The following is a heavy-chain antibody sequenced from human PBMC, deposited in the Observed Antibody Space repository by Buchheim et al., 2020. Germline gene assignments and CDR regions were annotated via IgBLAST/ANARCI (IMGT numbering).Heavy chain of an antibody. CDR1: GFTFSSYS. V-gene: IGHV3-21*01. CDR2: ISSSSSYI. Sequence: EVQLVESGGGLVKPGGSLRLSCAASGFTFSSYSMNWVRQAPGKGLEWVSSISSSSSYIYYADSVKGRFTISRDNAKNSLYLQMNSLRAEDTAVYYCASIFPAELWGGYYYGMDVWGQGTT. CDR3: ASIFPAELWGGYYYGMDV. D-gene: IGHD1-14*01. J-gene: IGHJ6*02.